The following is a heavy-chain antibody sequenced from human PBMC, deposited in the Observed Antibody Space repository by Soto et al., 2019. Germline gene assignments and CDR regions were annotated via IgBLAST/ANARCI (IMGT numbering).Heavy chain of an antibody. CDR1: GYSFTSYW. CDR2: IWPGDSDT. CDR3: ARPFDSSGWNDY. J-gene: IGHJ4*02. V-gene: IGHV5-51*01. D-gene: IGHD6-19*01. Sequence: PGESLKISCKGSGYSFTSYWIGWVRQMPGKGLEWMGIIWPGDSDTRYSPSFQGQVTISADKSINTAYLQWNSLKASDTAMYYCARPFDSSGWNDYWSQGTLVTVYS.